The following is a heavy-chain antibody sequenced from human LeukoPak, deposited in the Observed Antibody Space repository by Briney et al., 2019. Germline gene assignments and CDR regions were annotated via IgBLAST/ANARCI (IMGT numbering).Heavy chain of an antibody. J-gene: IGHJ4*02. D-gene: IGHD3-10*01. CDR2: ISYDGSNK. Sequence: GGSLRLSCAASGFTFRSHGMHWVRQAPGKGLEWVAVISYDGSNKYYADSVKGRFTISRDNSKNTLYLQMNSLRAEDTAVYYCAKDRLRGVIPYYFDYWGQGTLVTVSS. CDR1: GFTFRSHG. V-gene: IGHV3-30*18. CDR3: AKDRLRGVIPYYFDY.